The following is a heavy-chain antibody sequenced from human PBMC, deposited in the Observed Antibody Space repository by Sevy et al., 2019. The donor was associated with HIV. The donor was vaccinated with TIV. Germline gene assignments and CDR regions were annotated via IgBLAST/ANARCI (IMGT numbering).Heavy chain of an antibody. J-gene: IGHJ4*02. CDR3: AKEGQGEYYDSCGSFDY. V-gene: IGHV3-23*01. Sequence: GGSLRLSCAASGFTFSSYAMSWVRQAPGKGLEWVSAISGSGRITYYADSVKGRFTISRDNSKNTLYLQMNSLRAEDPAVYYCAKEGQGEYYDSCGSFDYWGQGTLVTVSS. CDR1: GFTFSSYA. CDR2: ISGSGRIT. D-gene: IGHD3-22*01.